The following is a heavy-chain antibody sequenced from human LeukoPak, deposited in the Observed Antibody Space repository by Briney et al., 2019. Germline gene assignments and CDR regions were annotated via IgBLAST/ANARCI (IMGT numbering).Heavy chain of an antibody. Sequence: GGSLRLSCAASGFTFSSYAMDWVRQAPGKGLEWVSSISSSSSYIYYADSVKGRFTISRDNAKNSLYLQMNSLRAEDTAVYYCARAREGSGFDYWGQGTLVTVSS. CDR2: ISSSSSYI. V-gene: IGHV3-21*01. J-gene: IGHJ4*02. D-gene: IGHD1-26*01. CDR1: GFTFSSYA. CDR3: ARAREGSGFDY.